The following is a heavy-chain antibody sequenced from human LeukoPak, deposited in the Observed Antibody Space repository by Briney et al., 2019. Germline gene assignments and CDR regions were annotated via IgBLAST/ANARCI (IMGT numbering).Heavy chain of an antibody. CDR1: GGSFSGYY. CDR2: INHSGST. CDR3: ARHSYGDYVVYFDY. D-gene: IGHD4-17*01. Sequence: SETLSLTCAVYGGSFSGYYWSWIRQPPGKGLEWIGEINHSGSTNYNPSLKSRVTISVDTSKNQFSLKLSSATAADTAVYYCARHSYGDYVVYFDYWGQGTLVTVSS. V-gene: IGHV4-34*01. J-gene: IGHJ4*02.